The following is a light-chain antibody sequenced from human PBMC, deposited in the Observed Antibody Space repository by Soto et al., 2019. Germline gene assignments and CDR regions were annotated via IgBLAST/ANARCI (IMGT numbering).Light chain of an antibody. Sequence: DIVMTQSPLSLPVTPGEPVSISCRSSQSLLHSNGYNYLDWYLQKPGQSPQLLIYLGSNRASGVPYRFSGSGSGTDFTLKISRVEAEDVGVYYCMQALQTPPTFGQGTKLEIK. CDR2: LGS. CDR3: MQALQTPPT. CDR1: QSLLHSNGYNY. J-gene: IGKJ2*01. V-gene: IGKV2-28*01.